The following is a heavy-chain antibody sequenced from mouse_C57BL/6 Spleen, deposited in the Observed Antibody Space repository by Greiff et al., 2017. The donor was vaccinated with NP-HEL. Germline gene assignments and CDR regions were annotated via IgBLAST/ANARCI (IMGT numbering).Heavy chain of an antibody. V-gene: IGHV1-7*01. CDR1: GYTFTSYW. CDR2: INPSSGYT. J-gene: IGHJ2*01. Sequence: VKLQESGADLAKPGASVKLSCKASGYTFTSYWMHWVKQRPGQGLEWIGYINPSSGYTKYNQKFKDKATLTADKSSGTAYMQLSSLTYEDSAVYYCARIYYYGSSYPFDYWGQGTTLTVSS. D-gene: IGHD1-1*01. CDR3: ARIYYYGSSYPFDY.